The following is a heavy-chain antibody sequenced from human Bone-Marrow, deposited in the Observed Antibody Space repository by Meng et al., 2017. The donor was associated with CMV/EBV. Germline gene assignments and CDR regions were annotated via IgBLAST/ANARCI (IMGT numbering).Heavy chain of an antibody. CDR1: GFTFSSYW. V-gene: IGHV3-7*04. Sequence: GGSLRLSCAASGFTFSSYWMSWVRQAPGKGLEWAANIKQDGSEKYYVDSVKGRFTISRDNAKNTLYLQMNSLRAEDTAVYYCARVRDYGMDVWGQGTTVTVYS. CDR3: ARVRDYGMDV. CDR2: IKQDGSEK. J-gene: IGHJ6*01.